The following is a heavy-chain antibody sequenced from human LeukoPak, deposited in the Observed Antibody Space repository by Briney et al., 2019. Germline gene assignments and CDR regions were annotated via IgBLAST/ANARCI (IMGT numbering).Heavy chain of an antibody. CDR2: IYQDGSEK. Sequence: GGSLRLSCAASGFTFSRNLMTWVRQAPGKGLEWVANIYQDGSEKYYVDSVRGRFTISRDYAKNTLYLQMNSLRAEDTAVYFCASERPSSSWYDYWGQGTLVTVSS. CDR3: ASERPSSSWYDY. D-gene: IGHD6-13*01. V-gene: IGHV3-7*01. J-gene: IGHJ4*02. CDR1: GFTFSRNL.